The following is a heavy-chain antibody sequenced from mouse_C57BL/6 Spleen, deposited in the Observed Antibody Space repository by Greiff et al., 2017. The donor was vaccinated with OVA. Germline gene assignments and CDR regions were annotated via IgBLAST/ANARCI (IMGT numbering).Heavy chain of an antibody. J-gene: IGHJ2*01. CDR3: ARVTTVAPDY. CDR1: GYSITSGYY. D-gene: IGHD1-1*01. Sequence: ESGPGLVKPSQSLSLTCSVTGYSITSGYYWNWIRQFPGNKLEWMGYISYDGSNNYNPSLKNRISITRDTSKNQLFLKLNSVTTEDTATYYCARVTTVAPDYWGQGTTLTVSS. V-gene: IGHV3-6*01. CDR2: ISYDGSN.